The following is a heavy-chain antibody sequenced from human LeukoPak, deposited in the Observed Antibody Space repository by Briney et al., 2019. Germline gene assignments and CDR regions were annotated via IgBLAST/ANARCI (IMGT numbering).Heavy chain of an antibody. J-gene: IGHJ4*02. V-gene: IGHV3-23*01. Sequence: PGGSLRLSCAGSGFTFSNTAMSWVRQAPGKGLEWVSAISASGDGTLYADSVKGRYTISRDNSKNTLYLQMNSLRAEDTAVYYCANYYDSSGYYGRGRPDPHWGQGTLVTVSS. CDR3: ANYYDSSGYYGRGRPDPH. CDR2: ISASGDGT. D-gene: IGHD3-22*01. CDR1: GFTFSNTA.